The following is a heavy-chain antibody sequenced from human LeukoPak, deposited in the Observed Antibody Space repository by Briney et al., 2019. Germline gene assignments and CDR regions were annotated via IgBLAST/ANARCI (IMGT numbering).Heavy chain of an antibody. D-gene: IGHD7-27*01. Sequence: GGSLRLSWAASGFTFNNYAMDWVRQAPGKGLEWVSLIRRSGATTYYADSVKGRFTISRDNSRNTLYLQMTSLRAEDTAVYSCARAPGDRWFFALWGRGTLVTVSS. CDR1: GFTFNNYA. CDR2: IRRSGATT. V-gene: IGHV3-23*01. CDR3: ARAPGDRWFFAL. J-gene: IGHJ2*01.